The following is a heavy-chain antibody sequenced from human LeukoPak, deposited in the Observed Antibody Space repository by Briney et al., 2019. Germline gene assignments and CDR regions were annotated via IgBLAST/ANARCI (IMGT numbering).Heavy chain of an antibody. CDR2: ISYDGSNK. CDR1: GFTFSSYA. Sequence: GGSLRLSCAASGFTFSSYAMHWVRQAPGKGLEWVAVISYDGSNKYYADSVKGRFTISGDNSKNTLYLQMNSLRAEDTAVYYCARDLHTYNWSAFDIWGQGTMVTVSS. V-gene: IGHV3-30*04. CDR3: ARDLHTYNWSAFDI. J-gene: IGHJ3*02. D-gene: IGHD1-20*01.